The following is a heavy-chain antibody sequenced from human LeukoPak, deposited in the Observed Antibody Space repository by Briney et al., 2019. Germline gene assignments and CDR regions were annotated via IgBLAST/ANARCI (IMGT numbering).Heavy chain of an antibody. D-gene: IGHD4-17*01. CDR2: ISSSGFTK. CDR3: AKTPPATVTTWYFDL. Sequence: AGGSLRLSCAASGFSFSSYEMNWVRQAPGKGLEWVSYISSSGFTKYYADSVKGRFTISRDNSKNTLYLQMNSLRAEDTAVYYCAKTPPATVTTWYFDLWGRGTLVTVSS. V-gene: IGHV3-48*03. CDR1: GFSFSSYE. J-gene: IGHJ2*01.